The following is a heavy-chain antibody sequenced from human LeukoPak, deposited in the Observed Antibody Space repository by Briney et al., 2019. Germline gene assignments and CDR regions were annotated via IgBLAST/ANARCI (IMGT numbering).Heavy chain of an antibody. CDR3: ARDHYFKIDY. Sequence: GGSLRLSCAASGFTFSSYAMSWVRQAPGKGLEWVSAISGSGGSTYYADSVKGRFTISRDNAKNTLYLQMNNLRAEDTAVYYCARDHYFKIDYWGQGTLVTVSS. D-gene: IGHD3-10*01. CDR1: GFTFSSYA. CDR2: ISGSGGST. J-gene: IGHJ4*02. V-gene: IGHV3-23*01.